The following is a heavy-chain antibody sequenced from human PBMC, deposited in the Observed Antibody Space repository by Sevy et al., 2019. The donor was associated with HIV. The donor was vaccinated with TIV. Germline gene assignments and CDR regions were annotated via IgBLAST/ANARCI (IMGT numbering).Heavy chain of an antibody. Sequence: GGSLRLSCAASGFTFSSYAMHWVRQAPGKGLEWVAVISYDGSNKYYADSVKGRFTISRDNSKNTLYLQMNSLRAEDTAVYYCAREGLDGSGYSGGGWDYYYYGMDVRGQGTTVTVSS. CDR1: GFTFSSYA. D-gene: IGHD3-22*01. CDR2: ISYDGSNK. CDR3: AREGLDGSGYSGGGWDYYYYGMDV. J-gene: IGHJ6*02. V-gene: IGHV3-30-3*01.